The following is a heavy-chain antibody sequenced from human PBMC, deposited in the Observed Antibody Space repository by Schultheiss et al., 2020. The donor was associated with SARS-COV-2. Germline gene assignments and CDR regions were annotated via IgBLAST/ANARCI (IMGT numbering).Heavy chain of an antibody. CDR3: TTGRDGYNYV. CDR1: GGSISSYY. D-gene: IGHD5-24*01. J-gene: IGHJ4*02. CDR2: IYYSGST. Sequence: SETLSLTCTVSGGSISSYYWSWIRQPPGKGLEWIGYIYYSGSTNYNPSLKSRVTISVDTSKNQFSLKLSSVTAADTAVYYCTTGRDGYNYVWGQGTLVTVSS. V-gene: IGHV4-59*01.